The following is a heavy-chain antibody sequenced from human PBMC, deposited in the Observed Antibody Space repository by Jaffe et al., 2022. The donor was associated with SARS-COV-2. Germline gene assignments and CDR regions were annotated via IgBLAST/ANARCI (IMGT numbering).Heavy chain of an antibody. V-gene: IGHV4-59*01. D-gene: IGHD7-27*01. CDR2: ISYSGGT. Sequence: QVQLQESGPGLVKPSETLSLTCTVSGGSIGNYYWTWIRQPPGKGLEYIGYISYSGGTNYNPSLKSRVTTSVDTSKNQFSLKLSSVTAADTAVYYCTTFAWGQNWFDPWGQGILVTVSS. CDR3: TTFAWGQNWFDP. J-gene: IGHJ5*02. CDR1: GGSIGNYY.